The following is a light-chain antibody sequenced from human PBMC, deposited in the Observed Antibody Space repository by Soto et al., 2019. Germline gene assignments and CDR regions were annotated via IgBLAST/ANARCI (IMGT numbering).Light chain of an antibody. V-gene: IGKV3-11*01. Sequence: EILLTQYPATLSLSPGERATLSCRASQSVSSNLAWYQQKPGQAPRPLIYGASTRATGIPVRFSGSGYGTDYTLTITNLEPEDFAIYYCQQRSNSTWTFGQGTKVDI. CDR1: QSVSSN. J-gene: IGKJ1*01. CDR3: QQRSNSTWT. CDR2: GAS.